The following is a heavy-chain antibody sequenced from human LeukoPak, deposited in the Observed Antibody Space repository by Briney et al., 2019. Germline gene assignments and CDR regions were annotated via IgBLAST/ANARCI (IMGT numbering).Heavy chain of an antibody. CDR2: ISYDGSNK. Sequence: GGSLRLSCAVSGFTFSSYAMHWVRQAPGKGLEWVAVISYDGSNKYYADSVKGRFTISRDNSENTLYLQMNSLGAEDTAVYYCARGFCSTTSCPGWAYYYGMDVWGKGTTVTVSS. V-gene: IGHV3-30*04. D-gene: IGHD2-2*01. CDR1: GFTFSSYA. CDR3: ARGFCSTTSCPGWAYYYGMDV. J-gene: IGHJ6*04.